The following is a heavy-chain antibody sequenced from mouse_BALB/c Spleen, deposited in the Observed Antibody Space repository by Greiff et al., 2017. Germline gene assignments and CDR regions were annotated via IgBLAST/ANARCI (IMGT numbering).Heavy chain of an antibody. CDR3: ARCDTTVVEGYYYFDY. V-gene: IGHV3-8*02. Sequence: EVKLVESGPSLVKPSQTLSLTCSVTGDSITSGYWNWIRKFPGSKLEYMGYISYSGSTYYNPSLKSRISNTRDTSKNQYYLQLNSVTTEDTATYYCARCDTTVVEGYYYFDYWGQGTTLTVSS. J-gene: IGHJ2*01. CDR1: GDSITSGY. D-gene: IGHD1-1*01. CDR2: ISYSGST.